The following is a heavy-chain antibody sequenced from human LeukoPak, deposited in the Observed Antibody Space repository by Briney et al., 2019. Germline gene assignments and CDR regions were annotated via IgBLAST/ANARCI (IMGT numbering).Heavy chain of an antibody. CDR1: GYTFTSYA. CDR2: INTNTGNP. V-gene: IGHV7-4-1*02. J-gene: IGHJ6*03. CDR3: ARTTTVNLGFYYYMDV. D-gene: IGHD4-17*01. Sequence: ASVKVSCKASGYTFTSYAMNWVRQAPGQGLKWMGWINTNTGNPTYAQGFTGRFVFSLDTSVSTAYLQISSLKAEDTAVYYCARTTTVNLGFYYYMDVWGKGTTVTVSS.